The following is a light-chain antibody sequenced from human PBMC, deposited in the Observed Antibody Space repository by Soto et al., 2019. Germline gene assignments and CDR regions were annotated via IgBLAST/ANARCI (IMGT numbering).Light chain of an antibody. CDR3: QKYNSAPFT. CDR2: GAS. V-gene: IGKV1-27*01. J-gene: IGKJ3*01. CDR1: LGISNF. Sequence: DIQMTQSPSFLSASVGDRLTITCRASLGISNFLAWYQQKPGKVPELLIYGASTLQSGVPSRFSDRGSGTDFTLTISILQPEDVATYYCQKYNSAPFTFGPGTKVDIK.